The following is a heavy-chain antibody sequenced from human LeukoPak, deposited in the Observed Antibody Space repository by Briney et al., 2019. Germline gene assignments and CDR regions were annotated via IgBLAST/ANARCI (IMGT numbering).Heavy chain of an antibody. D-gene: IGHD2-21*02. Sequence: GGSLMLFCGASGFTFSTYWWSWGRQAPGEGLEWGATIRQDGIEPHSEDAVKARFSISRDTSKNSLYLPMSSLSAEHTAVSCCARGCGRAHCPYFFAYWGQGTLAPVSS. CDR2: IRQDGIEP. J-gene: IGHJ4*02. V-gene: IGHV3-7*01. CDR3: ARGCGRAHCPYFFAY. CDR1: GFTFSTYW.